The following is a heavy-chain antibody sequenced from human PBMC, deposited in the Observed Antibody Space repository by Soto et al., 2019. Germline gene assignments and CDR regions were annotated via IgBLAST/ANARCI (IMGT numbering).Heavy chain of an antibody. Sequence: SQTLSVSCTVSGGSISSGGYYGSWIRQHPVKGLEWIGYIYYSGSTYYNPSLKSRVTISVDTSKNQFSLKLSSVTAADTAVYYCARWAPTVVTPGDAFDIWGQGTMVTVSS. J-gene: IGHJ3*02. CDR1: GGSISSGGYY. CDR2: IYYSGST. CDR3: ARWAPTVVTPGDAFDI. D-gene: IGHD2-21*02. V-gene: IGHV4-31*03.